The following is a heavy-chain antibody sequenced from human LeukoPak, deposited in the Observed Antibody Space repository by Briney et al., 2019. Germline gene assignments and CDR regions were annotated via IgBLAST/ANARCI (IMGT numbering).Heavy chain of an antibody. CDR3: ARDHYDFWSGYYKNAFDI. CDR1: GFSFSSYG. J-gene: IGHJ3*02. V-gene: IGHV3-30*02. D-gene: IGHD3-3*01. Sequence: GGSLRLSCAASGFSFSSYGMHWVRQAPGKGLEWVTFIRYDGSDKFYADSVKGRFTTSRDNSRSTLYLQMNSLRPEDTAVYYCARDHYDFWSGYYKNAFDIWGQGTMVTVSS. CDR2: IRYDGSDK.